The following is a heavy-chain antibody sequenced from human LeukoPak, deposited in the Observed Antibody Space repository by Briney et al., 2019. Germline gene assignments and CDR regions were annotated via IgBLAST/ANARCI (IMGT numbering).Heavy chain of an antibody. CDR1: GYTFTGYY. CDR3: ARNGAAAGSDWFDP. J-gene: IGHJ5*02. Sequence: ASVNVSCKASGYTFTGYYMHWVRQAPGQGLEWMGWINPNSVGTNYAQKFQGRVTMTRDTSISTAYMELSRLRSDDTAVYYCARNGAAAGSDWFDPWGQGTLVTVSS. V-gene: IGHV1-2*02. D-gene: IGHD6-13*01. CDR2: INPNSVGT.